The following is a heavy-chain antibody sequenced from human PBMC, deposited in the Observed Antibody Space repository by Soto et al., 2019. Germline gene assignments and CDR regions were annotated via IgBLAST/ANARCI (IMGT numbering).Heavy chain of an antibody. CDR2: IYYSGST. V-gene: IGHV4-61*05. J-gene: IGHJ6*02. CDR1: GGSISSSSYY. Sequence: SETLSLTCTVSGGSISSSSYYWSWIRQPPGKGLEWIGYIYYSGSTNYNPSLKSRVTISVDTSKNQFSLKLSSVTAADTAVYYCARLFRESGYCSGGSCWSEEYYYGMDVWGQGTTVTVSS. CDR3: ARLFRESGYCSGGSCWSEEYYYGMDV. D-gene: IGHD2-15*01.